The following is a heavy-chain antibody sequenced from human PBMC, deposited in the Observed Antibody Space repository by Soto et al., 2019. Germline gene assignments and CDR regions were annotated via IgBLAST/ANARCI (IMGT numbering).Heavy chain of an antibody. CDR3: VRGPYNYNSRYFDY. CDR1: GGSFSGYF. Sequence: SETLSLTXTVSGGSFSGYFWTWIRQPPGKGLEWLAEINHSGITNYNPSVESRVSMSVDTSKNQFSLRLYSVTAADTAVYYCVRGPYNYNSRYFDYWGQGTLVTVSS. V-gene: IGHV4-34*01. J-gene: IGHJ4*02. CDR2: INHSGIT. D-gene: IGHD1-1*01.